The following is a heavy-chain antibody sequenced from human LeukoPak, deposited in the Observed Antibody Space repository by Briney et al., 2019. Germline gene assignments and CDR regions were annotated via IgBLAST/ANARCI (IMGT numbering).Heavy chain of an antibody. V-gene: IGHV1-2*02. D-gene: IGHD3-10*01. CDR3: ARIMIRGVWYIDY. Sequence: ASVKVSCKASGYXFTAYFIYWVRQAPGQGLEWMGWINPNSGDTKYAQNFQGRVTMTRDPSTTTAYIELHRLTSDDTAVYYCARIMIRGVWYIDYWGQGTLVTVSS. CDR2: INPNSGDT. CDR1: GYXFTAYF. J-gene: IGHJ4*02.